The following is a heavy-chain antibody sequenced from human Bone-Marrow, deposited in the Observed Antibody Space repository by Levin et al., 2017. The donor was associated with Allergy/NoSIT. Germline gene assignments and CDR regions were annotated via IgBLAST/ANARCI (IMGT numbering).Heavy chain of an antibody. V-gene: IGHV3-11*01. CDR1: GFTFSDYY. CDR3: ARGNYGMDV. J-gene: IGHJ6*02. CDR2: ISGPGSDI. Sequence: LSLTCAASGFTFSDYYMTWIRQAPGKGLESISYISGPGSDIYYADSVKGRFTISRDNAKNSLDLQMNSLRAEDTAIYYCARGNYGMDVWGQGTSVTVSS.